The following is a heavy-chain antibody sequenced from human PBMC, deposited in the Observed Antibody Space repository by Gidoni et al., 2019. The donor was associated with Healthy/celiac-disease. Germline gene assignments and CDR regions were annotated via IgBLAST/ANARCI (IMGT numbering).Heavy chain of an antibody. V-gene: IGHV4-34*01. CDR3: ARERTPRLGVTAIPYYYYYMDV. CDR1: GGSFSGYY. J-gene: IGHJ6*03. Sequence: QVQLQQWGAGLLKPSETLSLPCAVYGGSFSGYYWRWIRQPPGKGLEWIGEINHSGSTNYNPSLKSRVTISVDTSKNQFSLKLSSVTAADTAVYYCARERTPRLGVTAIPYYYYYMDVWGKGTTVTVSS. CDR2: INHSGST. D-gene: IGHD2-21*02.